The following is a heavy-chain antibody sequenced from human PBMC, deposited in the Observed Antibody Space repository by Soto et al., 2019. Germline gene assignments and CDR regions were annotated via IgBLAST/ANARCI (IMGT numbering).Heavy chain of an antibody. V-gene: IGHV4-61*01. Sequence: SETLSLTCTVSGGSVSSGSYYWSWIRQPPGKGLEWIGYIYYSGSTNYNPSLKSRVTISVDTSKNQFSLKLSSVTAADTAVYYCARLNRLKAAGFPYWGQGTLVTVSS. CDR3: ARLNRLKAAGFPY. CDR2: IYYSGST. J-gene: IGHJ4*02. D-gene: IGHD6-13*01. CDR1: GGSVSSGSYY.